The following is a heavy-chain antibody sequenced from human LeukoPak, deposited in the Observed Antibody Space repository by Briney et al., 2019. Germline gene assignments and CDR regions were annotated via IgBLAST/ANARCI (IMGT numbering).Heavy chain of an antibody. CDR2: ISSSSSYI. D-gene: IGHD1-1*01. CDR1: GFTFNIYS. CDR3: AKDRGTGTEAFDY. J-gene: IGHJ4*02. Sequence: PGGSLRLSCAASGFTFNIYSMNWVRQAPGKGLEWVSSISSSSSYIYYADSVKGRFTISRDNAKNSLYLQMNSLRAEDTAVYYCAKDRGTGTEAFDYWGQGTLVTVSS. V-gene: IGHV3-21*01.